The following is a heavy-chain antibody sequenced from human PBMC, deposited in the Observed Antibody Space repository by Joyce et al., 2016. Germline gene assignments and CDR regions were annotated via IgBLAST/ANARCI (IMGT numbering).Heavy chain of an antibody. Sequence: QVQLQQSGPGLVKPSQTLSLTCAISGDSVSSNSAAWNWIRQSPSRGLEWLGRTYYRSKWYNDYAVSVKRRITSNPDTPKNQFSLQLNSVTPEDAAVYYCARAGYYHTSGYYYPNFDYWGPGTLVTVSS. D-gene: IGHD3-22*01. CDR2: TYYRSKWYN. V-gene: IGHV6-1*01. CDR1: GDSVSSNSAA. CDR3: ARAGYYHTSGYYYPNFDY. J-gene: IGHJ4*02.